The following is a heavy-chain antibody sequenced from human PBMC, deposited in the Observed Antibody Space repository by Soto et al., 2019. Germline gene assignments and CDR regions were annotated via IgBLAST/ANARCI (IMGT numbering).Heavy chain of an antibody. V-gene: IGHV3-48*02. J-gene: IGHJ6*02. D-gene: IGHD4-17*01. CDR3: ARDRYHDYGDYWGGMDV. CDR1: GFTFSSYS. CDR2: ISSSSSTI. Sequence: GGSLRLSCAASGFTFSSYSMNWVRQAPGKGLEWVSYISSSSSTIYYADSVKGRFTISRDNAKNSLYLQMNSLRDEDTAVYYCARDRYHDYGDYWGGMDVWGQGTTVTVSS.